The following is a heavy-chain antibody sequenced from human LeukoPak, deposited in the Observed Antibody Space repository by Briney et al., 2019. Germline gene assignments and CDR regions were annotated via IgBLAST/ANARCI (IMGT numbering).Heavy chain of an antibody. J-gene: IGHJ6*03. CDR3: ARSPPSGSYGPYYYYMDV. V-gene: IGHV4-59*01. D-gene: IGHD1-26*01. CDR2: IYYSGST. CDR1: GGSFSGYY. Sequence: SETLSLTCAVYGGSFSGYYWNWIRQPPGKGLEWIGYIYYSGSTNYNPSLKSRVTISVDTSKNQFSLKLSSVTAADTAVYYCARSPPSGSYGPYYYYMDVWGKGTTVTISS.